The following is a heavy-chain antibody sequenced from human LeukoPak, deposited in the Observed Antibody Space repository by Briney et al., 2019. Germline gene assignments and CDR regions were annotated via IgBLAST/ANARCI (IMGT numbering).Heavy chain of an antibody. D-gene: IGHD3-9*01. CDR1: GFSLNTSGVG. J-gene: IGHJ4*02. CDR2: IYWDDDK. Sequence: SGPTLVKPTQTLTLTCTFSGFSLNTSGVGVGWIRQPPGKALEWLALIYWDDDKRYSPSLKNRLTITNDTSKNQVVLTMANMDPVDTATYFCAHRLLTTLDYWGQGTLVTVSS. V-gene: IGHV2-5*02. CDR3: AHRLLTTLDY.